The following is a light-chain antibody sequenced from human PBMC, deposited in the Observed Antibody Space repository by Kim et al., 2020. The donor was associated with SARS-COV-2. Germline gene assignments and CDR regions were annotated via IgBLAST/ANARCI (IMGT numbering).Light chain of an antibody. CDR2: YDS. V-gene: IGLV3-21*04. Sequence: SYELTQPPSVSVAPGKTARITCGGNNIGSKGVHWYQQKPGQAPVLVIFYDSDRPSGIPERFSGSNSGNTATLTISRVEAGDEADYSCQVWDSSNDHPVFGGGTQLTVL. J-gene: IGLJ2*01. CDR1: NIGSKG. CDR3: QVWDSSNDHPV.